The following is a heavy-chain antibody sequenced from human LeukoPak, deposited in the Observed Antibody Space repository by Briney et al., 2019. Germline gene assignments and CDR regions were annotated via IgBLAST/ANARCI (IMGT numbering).Heavy chain of an antibody. J-gene: IGHJ4*02. CDR3: ASIVVVVAATGDFGDY. V-gene: IGHV3-30*04. Sequence: PGGSLRLSCAASGFTFSSYAMHWVRQAPGKGLEWVAVISYDGSNKYYAGSVKGRFTISRDNSKNTLYLQMNSLRAEDTAVYYCASIVVVVAATGDFGDYWGQGTLVTVSS. D-gene: IGHD2-15*01. CDR2: ISYDGSNK. CDR1: GFTFSSYA.